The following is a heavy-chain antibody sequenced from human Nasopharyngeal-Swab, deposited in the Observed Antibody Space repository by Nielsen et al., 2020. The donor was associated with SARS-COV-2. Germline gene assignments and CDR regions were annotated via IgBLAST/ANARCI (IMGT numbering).Heavy chain of an antibody. CDR2: TNSDGSST. CDR3: TRGAVTMRDTLDI. V-gene: IGHV3-74*01. CDR1: GFTFSRHW. D-gene: IGHD3-22*01. J-gene: IGHJ3*02. Sequence: GESLKISCAASGFTFSRHWMHWVRQAPGKGLVWVSRTNSDGSSTSYADSVKGRFTISRDSAKNTLYLQMTSLRADDTAVYYCTRGAVTMRDTLDIWGQGTMVTVSS.